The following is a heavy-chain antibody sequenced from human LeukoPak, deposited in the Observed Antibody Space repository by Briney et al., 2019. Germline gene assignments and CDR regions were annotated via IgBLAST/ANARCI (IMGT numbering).Heavy chain of an antibody. Sequence: GASVKVSCKASGYTFTGYYMHWVRQAPGQGLEWMGWINPNSGGTNYAQKFQGRVTMTRDTSISTAYMELSRLRSDDTAVYYCAGGGYVVGEGPSIWSYYMDVWGKGTTVTVSS. V-gene: IGHV1-2*02. CDR2: INPNSGGT. J-gene: IGHJ6*03. D-gene: IGHD3-16*01. CDR1: GYTFTGYY. CDR3: AGGGYVVGEGPSIWSYYMDV.